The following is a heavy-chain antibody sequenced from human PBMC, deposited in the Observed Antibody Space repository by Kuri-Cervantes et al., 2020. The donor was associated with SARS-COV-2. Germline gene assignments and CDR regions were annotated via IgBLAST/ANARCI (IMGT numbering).Heavy chain of an antibody. J-gene: IGHJ3*02. CDR3: ARVSSSSSPAFDI. V-gene: IGHV3-7*01. Sequence: GGSLRLSCAASGFTFSSYWMSRVRQAPGKGLEWVANIKQDGSGKYYVDSVKGQFTISRDNAKNSLYLQMNSLRAEDTAVYYCARVSSSSSPAFDIWGQGTMVTVSS. D-gene: IGHD6-6*01. CDR2: IKQDGSGK. CDR1: GFTFSSYW.